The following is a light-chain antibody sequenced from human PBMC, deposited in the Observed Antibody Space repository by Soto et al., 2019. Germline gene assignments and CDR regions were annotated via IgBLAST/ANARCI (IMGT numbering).Light chain of an antibody. CDR2: EGI. V-gene: IGLV2-23*01. J-gene: IGLJ1*01. Sequence: QSVLTQPASVSGSPGQSLTISCTGTSXTVGGFNVVSWYQQHPGKAPKVIIYEGIKRPSGVSNRFSGSNSGSTASLTISGLQAEDEADYYCCSYVGATTYVFGTGTKVTVL. CDR3: CSYVGATTYV. CDR1: SXTVGGFNV.